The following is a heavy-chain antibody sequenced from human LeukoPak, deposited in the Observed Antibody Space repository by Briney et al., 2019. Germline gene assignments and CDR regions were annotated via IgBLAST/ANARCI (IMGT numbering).Heavy chain of an antibody. D-gene: IGHD2-21*01. V-gene: IGHV3-49*03. CDR2: IRSKAYGGTT. Sequence: GGSLRLSCAASGFTFSSYAMSWFRQAPGKGLEWVGFIRSKAYGGTTEYAASVKGRFTISRDDSKSIAYLQMNSLKTEDTAVYYCTRDVFGYWGQGTLVTVSS. J-gene: IGHJ4*02. CDR1: GFTFSSYA. CDR3: TRDVFGY.